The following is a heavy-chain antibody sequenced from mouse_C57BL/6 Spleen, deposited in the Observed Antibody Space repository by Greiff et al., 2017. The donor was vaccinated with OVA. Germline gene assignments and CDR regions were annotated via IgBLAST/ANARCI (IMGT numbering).Heavy chain of an antibody. J-gene: IGHJ1*03. CDR1: GYTFTSYW. CDR2: IDPSDSYT. V-gene: IGHV1-69*01. D-gene: IGHD2-1*01. Sequence: QVQLKQPGAELVMPGASVKLSCKASGYTFTSYWMHWVKQRPGQGLEWIGEIDPSDSYTNYNQKFKGKSTLTVDKSSSTAYMQLSSLTSEDSAVYYCARSGGNYVRYFDVWGTGTTVTVSS. CDR3: ARSGGNYVRYFDV.